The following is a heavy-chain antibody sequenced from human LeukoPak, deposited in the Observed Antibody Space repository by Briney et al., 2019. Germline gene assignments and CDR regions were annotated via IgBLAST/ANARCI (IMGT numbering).Heavy chain of an antibody. V-gene: IGHV3-43D*03. D-gene: IGHD1-26*01. J-gene: IGHJ4*02. CDR1: RFTFDDYA. Sequence: GGSLRLSCAASRFTFDDYAMHWVRQAPGKGLEWVSLISWDGGRTYYADSAKGRFTISRDNSKNSLYLQMNSLRAEDTALYYCAKDIGSGSYYHFDYWGQGTLVTVSS. CDR3: AKDIGSGSYYHFDY. CDR2: ISWDGGRT.